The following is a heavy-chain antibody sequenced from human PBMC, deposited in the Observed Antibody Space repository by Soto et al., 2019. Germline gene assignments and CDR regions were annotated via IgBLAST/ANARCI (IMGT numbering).Heavy chain of an antibody. CDR3: ARRVLHYYDSSGYYY. Sequence: QVQLQQWGAGLLKPSETLSLTCAVYGGSFSGYYWSWIRQPPGKGLEWIGEINHSGSTNYNPSLKGRVTISVDTSKNQFSLKLSSVTAADTAVYYCARRVLHYYDSSGYYYWGQGTLVTVSS. J-gene: IGHJ4*02. CDR1: GGSFSGYY. V-gene: IGHV4-34*01. D-gene: IGHD3-22*01. CDR2: INHSGST.